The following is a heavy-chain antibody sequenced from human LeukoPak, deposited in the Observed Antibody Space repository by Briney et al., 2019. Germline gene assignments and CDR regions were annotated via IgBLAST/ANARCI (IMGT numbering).Heavy chain of an antibody. CDR1: GFTFSTYA. D-gene: IGHD1-20*01. V-gene: IGHV3-30-3*01. J-gene: IGHJ6*02. Sequence: GRSLRLSCAASGFTFSTYAMHWVRQAPGKGLEWVAVISYDGSNKYYADSVKGRFTSSRDNSKNTLYLQMNSLSAEDTALYYCARGHNWNDGRFYFYGIDVWGQGTLVTVSS. CDR2: ISYDGSNK. CDR3: ARGHNWNDGRFYFYGIDV.